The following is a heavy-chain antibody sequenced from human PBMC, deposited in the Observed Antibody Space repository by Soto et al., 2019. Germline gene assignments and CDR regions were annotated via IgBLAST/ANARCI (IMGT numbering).Heavy chain of an antibody. D-gene: IGHD1-1*01. CDR3: ARVERGTATTVVDAFDI. CDR2: MSHSGGT. Sequence: QVQLQQWGAGLLKPSETLSLTCAVYGGFVTSGSYYWSWIRQPPGKGLEWIGEMSHSGGTHFNPSLKRRVTISVDTSKNQFTLKRRCVTAADTALYYCARVERGTATTVVDAFDIWGPGTMVTVSS. V-gene: IGHV4-34*01. J-gene: IGHJ3*02. CDR1: GGFVTSGSYY.